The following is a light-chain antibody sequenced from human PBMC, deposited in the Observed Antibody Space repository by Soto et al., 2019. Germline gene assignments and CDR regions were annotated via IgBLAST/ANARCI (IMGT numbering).Light chain of an antibody. CDR2: GAS. V-gene: IGKV3-20*01. J-gene: IGKJ5*01. Sequence: EIVMTQSPATLSVSPGEGVTLSCRASQAVPSRIAWYQQKPGQAPSLLIYGASTRATGVPDRFSGSGSGTDFTLTISRLEPEDFAVYYCQQYGSSITFGQGTRLEI. CDR3: QQYGSSIT. CDR1: QAVPSR.